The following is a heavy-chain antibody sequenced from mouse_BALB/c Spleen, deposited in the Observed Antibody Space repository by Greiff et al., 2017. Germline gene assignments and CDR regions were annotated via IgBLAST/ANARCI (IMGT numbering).Heavy chain of an antibody. V-gene: IGHV6-6*02. CDR3: TIRGGSAMDY. D-gene: IGHD1-1*01. Sequence: EVHLVESGGGLVQPGGSMKLSCVASGFTFSSYWMSWVRQSPEKGLEWVAEIRLKSDNYATHYAESVKGKFTISRDDSKSRLYLQMNSLRAEDTGIYYCTIRGGSAMDYWGQGTSVTVSS. CDR1: GFTFSSYW. J-gene: IGHJ4*01. CDR2: IRLKSDNYAT.